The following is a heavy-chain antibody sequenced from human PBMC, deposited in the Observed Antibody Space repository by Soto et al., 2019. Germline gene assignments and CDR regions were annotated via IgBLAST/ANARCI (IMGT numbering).Heavy chain of an antibody. J-gene: IGHJ5*02. V-gene: IGHV3-48*02. D-gene: IGHD3-9*01. CDR1: GFTFSSCS. Sequence: PGGSLRLSCAASGFTFSSCSMNWVRQAPGKGLEWVSYISSSSSTIYYADSVKGRFTISRDNAKNSLYLQMNSLRDEDTAVYYCAREYYDILTGRFDPWGQGTLVTVSS. CDR2: ISSSSSTI. CDR3: AREYYDILTGRFDP.